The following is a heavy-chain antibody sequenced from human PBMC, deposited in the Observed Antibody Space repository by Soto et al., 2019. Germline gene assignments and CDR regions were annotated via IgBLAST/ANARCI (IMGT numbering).Heavy chain of an antibody. CDR3: AKAPAYDSSGYFDY. V-gene: IGHV3-23*01. J-gene: IGHJ4*02. CDR2: ISGSGGST. Sequence: PRLSCAASGFTFSSYAMSWVRQAPGKGLEWVSAISGSGGSTYYADSVKGRFTISRDNSKNTLYLQMNSLRAEDTAVYYCAKAPAYDSSGYFDYWGQGTLVTVSS. CDR1: GFTFSSYA. D-gene: IGHD3-22*01.